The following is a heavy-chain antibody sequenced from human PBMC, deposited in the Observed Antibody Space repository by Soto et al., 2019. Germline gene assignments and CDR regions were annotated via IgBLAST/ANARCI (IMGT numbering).Heavy chain of an antibody. V-gene: IGHV3-21*01. Sequence: GGSLRLSCAASGFTFISYSMNWVRQAPGKGLEWVSSISSSSSYIYYADSVKGRFTISRDNAKNSLYLQMNSLRAEDTAVYYCARESYGSGSYYFDYWGQGTLVTVSS. CDR2: ISSSSSYI. D-gene: IGHD3-10*01. CDR1: GFTFISYS. J-gene: IGHJ4*02. CDR3: ARESYGSGSYYFDY.